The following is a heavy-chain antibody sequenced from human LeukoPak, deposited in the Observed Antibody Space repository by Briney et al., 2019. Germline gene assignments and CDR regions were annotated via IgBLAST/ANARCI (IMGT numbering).Heavy chain of an antibody. CDR3: ARHQNRNIAVPLRAFDI. V-gene: IGHV4-39*01. Sequence: SETLSLTCTVSGGSISCSSYYWGWIRQPPGKGLEWIGSIYYSGSTYYNPSLKSRVTISVDTSKNQFSLKLSSVTAADTAVYYCARHQNRNIAVPLRAFDIWGQGTMVTVSS. J-gene: IGHJ3*02. D-gene: IGHD6-19*01. CDR2: IYYSGST. CDR1: GGSISCSSYY.